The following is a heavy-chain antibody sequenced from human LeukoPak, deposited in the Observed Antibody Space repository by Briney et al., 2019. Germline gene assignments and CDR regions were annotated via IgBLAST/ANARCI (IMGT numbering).Heavy chain of an antibody. Sequence: PSETLSLTCAVYGGSFSGYYWSWIRQPPGKGVEGIGEINNSGSTNYNPSLKSRVTISIDNAKNQLSLKLSCVTAADTAVYYCARIRRGVYLKWGQGTLVTVSS. V-gene: IGHV4-34*01. D-gene: IGHD3-22*01. CDR2: INNSGST. CDR3: ARIRRGVYLK. J-gene: IGHJ4*02. CDR1: GGSFSGYY.